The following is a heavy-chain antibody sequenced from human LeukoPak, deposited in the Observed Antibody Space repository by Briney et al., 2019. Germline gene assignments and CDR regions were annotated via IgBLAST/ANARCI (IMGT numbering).Heavy chain of an antibody. CDR2: IQSDGSKT. CDR3: DS. J-gene: IGHJ5*01. V-gene: IGHV3-30*02. CDR1: GFTFSNYG. Sequence: PGGSLRLSCAASGFTFSNYGMHWVRQAPGKGLEWVAFIQSDGSKTYYADSVRGRFTVSRDNSKNTLHLEMSGLRGEDTAIGWFDSWGQGSLVTVSS.